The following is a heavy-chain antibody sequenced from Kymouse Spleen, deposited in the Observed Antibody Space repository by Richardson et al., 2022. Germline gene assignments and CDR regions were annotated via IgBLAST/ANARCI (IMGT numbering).Heavy chain of an antibody. CDR1: GFTFSSYG. CDR3: ARDPRITIFGVVISWFDP. CDR2: IWYDGSNK. J-gene: IGHJ5*02. D-gene: IGHD3-3*01. Sequence: QVQLVESGGGVVQPGRSLRLSCAASGFTFSSYGMHWVRQAPGKGLEWVAVIWYDGSNKYYADSVKGRFTISRDNSKNTLYLQMNSLRAEDTAVYYCARDPRITIFGVVISWFDPWGQGTLVTVSS. V-gene: IGHV3-33*01.